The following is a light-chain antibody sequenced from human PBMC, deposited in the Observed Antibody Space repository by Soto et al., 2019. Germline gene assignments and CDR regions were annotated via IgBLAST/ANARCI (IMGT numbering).Light chain of an antibody. J-gene: IGLJ3*02. CDR2: EVN. Sequence: QSALTQPASVSGSPGQSITISCTGTSSDVGGYNYVSWYQQHPGKAPKLMIYEVNNRPSWVSNRFSGSKSGNTASLTISGLQAEDEANYYCSSYTSSSSLVFGGGTKVTVL. CDR1: SSDVGGYNY. CDR3: SSYTSSSSLV. V-gene: IGLV2-14*01.